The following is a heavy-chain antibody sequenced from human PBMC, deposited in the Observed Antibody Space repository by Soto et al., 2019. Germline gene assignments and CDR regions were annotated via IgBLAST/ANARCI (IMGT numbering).Heavy chain of an antibody. CDR3: ARPRSSDNWNHFDI. D-gene: IGHD1-20*01. CDR1: GFTFSSYW. V-gene: IGHV3-74*03. CDR2: INSDGGST. Sequence: SLRLSCAASGFTFSSYWMHWVRQVPGKGLAWVSRINSDGGSTTYADSVRGRFTISRDNAKNTLYLQMNSLRVEDTAVYYCARPRSSDNWNHFDIWGQGTMVTVSS. J-gene: IGHJ3*02.